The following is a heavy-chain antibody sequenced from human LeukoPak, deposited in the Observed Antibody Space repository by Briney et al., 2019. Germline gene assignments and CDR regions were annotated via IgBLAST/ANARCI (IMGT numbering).Heavy chain of an antibody. V-gene: IGHV4-59*01. Sequence: AGTLSLTCIVSGGSISSYYWSWIRQPPGKGLEWIGYIYDSGITNHNPSLKSRVTISVDTSKNQFSLKLSSVTAADTAVYYCARAPRYSGSYYAPKIYFDYWGQGTLVTVSS. J-gene: IGHJ4*02. D-gene: IGHD1-26*01. CDR2: IYDSGIT. CDR3: ARAPRYSGSYYAPKIYFDY. CDR1: GGSISSYY.